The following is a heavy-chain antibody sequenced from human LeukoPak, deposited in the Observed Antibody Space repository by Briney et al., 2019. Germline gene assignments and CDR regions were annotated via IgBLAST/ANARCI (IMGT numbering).Heavy chain of an antibody. D-gene: IGHD1-1*01. CDR1: GFTFSSYA. V-gene: IGHV3-23*01. J-gene: IGHJ4*02. CDR3: AKEVSWNLHYFDY. Sequence: GGSLRLSCAASGFTFSSYAMIWVRQAPGKGLEWVSVISGSSGTTYYADSVKGRFTISRDNSKNTLYLQMNSLRAEDTAVYYCAKEVSWNLHYFDYWGQGTLATVSS. CDR2: ISGSSGTT.